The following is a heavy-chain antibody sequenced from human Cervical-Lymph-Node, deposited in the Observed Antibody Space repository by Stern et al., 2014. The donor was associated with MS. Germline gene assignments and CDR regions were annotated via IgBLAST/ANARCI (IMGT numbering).Heavy chain of an antibody. D-gene: IGHD6-19*01. V-gene: IGHV1-69*01. Sequence: VQLEESGAEVKKPGSSVKVSCKASGGTFSTYPISWVRQAPGQGLEWMGGIIPIFGSSNYAQKFQGRVTISADESTRTAYMELSSLRSEDSAVYYCASLAVAAIQPNNWGQGTQVTVSS. J-gene: IGHJ4*02. CDR3: ASLAVAAIQPNN. CDR2: IIPIFGSS. CDR1: GGTFSTYP.